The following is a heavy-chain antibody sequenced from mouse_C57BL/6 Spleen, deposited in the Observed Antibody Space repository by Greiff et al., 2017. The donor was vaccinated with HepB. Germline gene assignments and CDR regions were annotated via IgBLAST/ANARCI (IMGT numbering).Heavy chain of an antibody. CDR3: ARQDDGYPSYAMDY. CDR2: ISNGGGST. CDR1: GFTFSDYY. J-gene: IGHJ4*01. Sequence: EVKLQESGGGLVQPGGSLKLSCAASGFTFSDYYMYWVRQTPEKRLEWVAYISNGGGSTYYPDTVKGRFTISRDNAKNTLYLQMSRLKSEDTAMYYCARQDDGYPSYAMDYWGQGTSVTVSS. D-gene: IGHD2-3*01. V-gene: IGHV5-12*01.